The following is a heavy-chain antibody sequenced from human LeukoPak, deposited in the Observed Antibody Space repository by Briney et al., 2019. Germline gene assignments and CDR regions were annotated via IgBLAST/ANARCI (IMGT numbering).Heavy chain of an antibody. Sequence: SVKVSCKASGGTFSSYAISWVRQAPGQGLEWMGGIIPIFGTANCAQKFQGRVTITADESTSTAYMELSSLRSEDTAVYYCARPRREGYYYYYMDVWGKGTTVTVSS. CDR3: ARPRREGYYYYYMDV. CDR1: GGTFSSYA. CDR2: IIPIFGTA. V-gene: IGHV1-69*13. D-gene: IGHD1-26*01. J-gene: IGHJ6*03.